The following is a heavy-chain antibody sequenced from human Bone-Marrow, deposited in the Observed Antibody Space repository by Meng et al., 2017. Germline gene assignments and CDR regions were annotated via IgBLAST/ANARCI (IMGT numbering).Heavy chain of an antibody. CDR1: GGSISSSSYY. Sequence: GSLRLSCTVSGGSISSSSYYWGWIRQPPGKGLEWIGSIYYSGSTYYNPSLKSRVTISVDTSKNQFSLKLSSVTAADTAVYYCAREESIAAAGNFDYWGQGTLVTVSS. D-gene: IGHD6-13*01. J-gene: IGHJ4*02. CDR3: AREESIAAAGNFDY. V-gene: IGHV4-39*07. CDR2: IYYSGST.